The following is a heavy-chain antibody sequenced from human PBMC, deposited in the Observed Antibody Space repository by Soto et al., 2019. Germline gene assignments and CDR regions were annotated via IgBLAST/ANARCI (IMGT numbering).Heavy chain of an antibody. CDR1: GYTFTGYY. CDR2: INPNSGGT. V-gene: IGHV1-2*02. CDR3: ARAGDSSSSPYYYDMDV. J-gene: IGHJ6*02. D-gene: IGHD6-6*01. Sequence: ASVKVSCEASGYTFTGYYMHWVRQAPGQGLEWMGWINPNSGGTNYAQKFQGRVTMTKDTSISTAYMELSRLRSDDTAVYYCARAGDSSSSPYYYDMDVWGQGTTVTVSS.